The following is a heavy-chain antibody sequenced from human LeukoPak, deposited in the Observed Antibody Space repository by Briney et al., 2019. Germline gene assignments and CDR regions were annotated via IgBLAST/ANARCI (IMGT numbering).Heavy chain of an antibody. D-gene: IGHD6-25*01. CDR2: ITSSSRYI. CDR1: GFTFSDYS. Sequence: PGGSLRLSCAASGFTFSDYSMTWVRQAPGKGLEWVSSITSSSRYIYYADSVKGRFSISRDDARSSLYLQMNSLRVEDTAVYYCARERHTFDPWCQGTLVTVSS. CDR3: ARERHTFDP. J-gene: IGHJ5*02. V-gene: IGHV3-21*01.